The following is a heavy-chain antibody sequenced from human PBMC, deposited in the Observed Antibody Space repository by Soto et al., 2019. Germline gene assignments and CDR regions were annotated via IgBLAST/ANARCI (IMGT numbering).Heavy chain of an antibody. Sequence: PSETLSLTCNVSGDSISSGDHYCSWIRQHRGKGLEWIVYIYHSVSTYYNPSLKSRVTISVDRSKNQFSLKLSSVTAADTAVYHCARVVVVAATQYYLEYWGQGTMVTVSS. CDR2: IYHSVST. CDR1: GDSISSGDHY. CDR3: ARVVVVAATQYYLEY. J-gene: IGHJ4*02. V-gene: IGHV4-30-4*08. D-gene: IGHD2-15*01.